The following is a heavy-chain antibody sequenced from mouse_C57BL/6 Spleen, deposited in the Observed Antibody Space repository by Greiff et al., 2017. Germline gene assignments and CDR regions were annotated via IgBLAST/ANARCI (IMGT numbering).Heavy chain of an antibody. D-gene: IGHD2-4*01. CDR1: GYTFTDYY. Sequence: VQLQQSGPVLVKPGASVKMSCKASGYTFTDYYMNWVKQSHGKSLEWIGVINPYNGGTSYNQKFKGKATLTVDKSSSTAYMELNSLTSEDSAVYYCAREGDYDPFDDWGQGTTLTVSS. CDR2: INPYNGGT. J-gene: IGHJ2*01. V-gene: IGHV1-19*01. CDR3: AREGDYDPFDD.